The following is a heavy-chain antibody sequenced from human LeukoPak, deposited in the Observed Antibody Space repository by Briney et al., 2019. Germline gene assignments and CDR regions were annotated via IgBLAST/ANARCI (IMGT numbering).Heavy chain of an antibody. D-gene: IGHD5-18*01. CDR3: ASGRGYSYGPDSYYFDY. J-gene: IGHJ4*02. V-gene: IGHV3-66*01. CDR2: IYSGGST. CDR1: GFTVSSNY. Sequence: GGSLRLSCAASGFTVSSNYMSWVRQAPGKGLEWVSVIYSGGSTYYADSVKGRFTISRDNSKNTLYLQMNSLRAEDTAVYYCASGRGYSYGPDSYYFDYWGQGTLVTVSS.